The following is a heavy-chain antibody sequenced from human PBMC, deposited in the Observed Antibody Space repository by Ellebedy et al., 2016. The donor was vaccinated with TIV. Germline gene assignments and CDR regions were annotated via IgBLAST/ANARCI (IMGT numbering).Heavy chain of an antibody. V-gene: IGHV4-59*01. Sequence: SETLSLTCSVSGGSIDSYYWSWIRQPPGRGLEYIGYINYSGRTNFNPSLKSRVTLSVDLSKNQFSLRLTSVTAADTAVYYCAREDSNYSDRYYYYGLDVWGQGTTVTVSS. CDR1: GGSIDSYY. CDR2: INYSGRT. J-gene: IGHJ6*02. CDR3: AREDSNYSDRYYYYGLDV. D-gene: IGHD4-11*01.